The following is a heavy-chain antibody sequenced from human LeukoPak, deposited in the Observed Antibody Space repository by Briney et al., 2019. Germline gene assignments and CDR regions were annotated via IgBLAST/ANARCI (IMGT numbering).Heavy chain of an antibody. V-gene: IGHV4-34*01. CDR2: INHSGST. CDR1: GGSFSGYY. CDR3: ARGTTVTNHYYYYYMDV. Sequence: SETLSLTCAVYGGSFSGYYWSWIRQPPGEGLEWIGEINHSGSTNYNPSLKSRVTISVDTSKNQFSLKLSSVTAADTAVYYCARGTTVTNHYYYYYMDVWGKGTTVTVSS. D-gene: IGHD4-11*01. J-gene: IGHJ6*03.